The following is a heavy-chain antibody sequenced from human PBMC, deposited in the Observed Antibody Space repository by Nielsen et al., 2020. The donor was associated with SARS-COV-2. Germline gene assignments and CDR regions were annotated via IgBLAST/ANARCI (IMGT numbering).Heavy chain of an antibody. Sequence: WVRQAPGQGLEWMGIINPSGGSTSYAQKFQGRVTMTRDTSTSTVYMELSSLRSEDTAVYYCARELGIAAQGWDYYYYGMDVWGQGTTVTVSS. CDR2: INPSGGST. V-gene: IGHV1-46*01. D-gene: IGHD6-6*01. CDR3: ARELGIAAQGWDYYYYGMDV. J-gene: IGHJ6*02.